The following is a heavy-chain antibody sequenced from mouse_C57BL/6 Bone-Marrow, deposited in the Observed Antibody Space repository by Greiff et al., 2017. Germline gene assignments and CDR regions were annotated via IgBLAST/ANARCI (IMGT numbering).Heavy chain of an antibody. Sequence: VQLQQSGPELVKPGASVKISCKASGYTFTDYYINWVKQRPGQGLEWIGWIFPGSGSTYYNEKFKGKATLTVDKSSSTAYMFLSSLTSEDSAVYFCAREGDTAQASWFAYWGQGTLVTVSA. D-gene: IGHD3-2*02. CDR1: GYTFTDYY. V-gene: IGHV1-75*01. J-gene: IGHJ3*01. CDR3: AREGDTAQASWFAY. CDR2: IFPGSGST.